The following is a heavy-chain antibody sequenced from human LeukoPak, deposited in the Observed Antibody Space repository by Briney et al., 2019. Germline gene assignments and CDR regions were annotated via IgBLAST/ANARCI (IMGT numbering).Heavy chain of an antibody. CDR2: ISPSGGST. V-gene: IGHV1-46*01. CDR3: ARGVPQYSSSWYKRYYYYYMDV. D-gene: IGHD6-13*01. J-gene: IGHJ6*03. CDR1: GYTFTSNY. Sequence: GASVKVSCKAFGYTFTSNYMHWVRQAPGQGPEWMGVISPSGGSTTYAQKFQGRVTLTRDMSTSTDYLELSSLRSEDTAVYYCARGVPQYSSSWYKRYYYYYMDVWGKGTTVTISS.